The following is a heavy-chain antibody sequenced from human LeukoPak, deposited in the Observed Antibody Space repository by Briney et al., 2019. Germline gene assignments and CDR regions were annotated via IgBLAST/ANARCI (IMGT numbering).Heavy chain of an antibody. V-gene: IGHV4-39*01. Sequence: SETLSLTCTVSGGSISSSSYYWGWIRQPPGKGLEWIGRIYYSGSTYYNPSLKSRVTISVDTSKNQFSLKLSSVTAADTAVYYCARQAGGVIDDFDYWGQGTLVTVSS. CDR3: ARQAGGVIDDFDY. J-gene: IGHJ4*02. CDR1: GGSISSSSYY. D-gene: IGHD3-16*02. CDR2: IYYSGST.